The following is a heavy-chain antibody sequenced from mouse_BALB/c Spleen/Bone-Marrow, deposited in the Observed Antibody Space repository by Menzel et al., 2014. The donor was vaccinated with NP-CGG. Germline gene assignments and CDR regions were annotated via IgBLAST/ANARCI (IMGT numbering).Heavy chain of an antibody. CDR3: TIGGFDY. Sequence: QVQLQQSGAELVKPGASVKLSCKASGYTFXSYWMHWGKLRPGQGFEWIGEINPSNGGTNYNEKFKRKATLTVDKSSSTAYMQLSSLTSEDSAVYYCTIGGFDYWGQGTTLTVSS. CDR2: INPSNGGT. V-gene: IGHV1S16*01. CDR1: GYTFXSYW. J-gene: IGHJ2*01.